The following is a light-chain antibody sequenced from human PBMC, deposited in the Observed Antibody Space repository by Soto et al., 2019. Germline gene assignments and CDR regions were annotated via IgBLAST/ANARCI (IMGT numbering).Light chain of an antibody. CDR1: QDISSF. V-gene: IGKV1-27*01. J-gene: IGKJ3*01. CDR2: AAS. CDR3: QNYNSAPFT. Sequence: DIQMTQSPSSLSASVGDRVTITCLASQDISSFLAWYQQKPGKVPKLLIYAASTFQSAVPSLFSGSGSGTDFTLTISSLQPEDVATYYCQNYNSAPFTFGPGTKVDI.